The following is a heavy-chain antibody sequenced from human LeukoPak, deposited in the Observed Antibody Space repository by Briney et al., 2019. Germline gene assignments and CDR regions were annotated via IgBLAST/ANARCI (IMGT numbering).Heavy chain of an antibody. J-gene: IGHJ5*02. CDR3: AKEAQTVVVVDNWFDP. Sequence: GGSLRLSCAASGFTFSNYGMHWVRQAPGKGLEWVAVISYDGSNKYYADSVKGRFTISRDNSKNTLYLQMNSLRAEDTAVYYCAKEAQTVVVVDNWFDPWGQGTLVTVSS. CDR1: GFTFSNYG. D-gene: IGHD2-15*01. V-gene: IGHV3-30*18. CDR2: ISYDGSNK.